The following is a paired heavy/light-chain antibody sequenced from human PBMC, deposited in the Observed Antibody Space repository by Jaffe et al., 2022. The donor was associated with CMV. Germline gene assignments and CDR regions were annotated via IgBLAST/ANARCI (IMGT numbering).Heavy chain of an antibody. CDR3: ARDAGGGWPSYYFED. Sequence: QVQLQESGPGLVKPSETLSLICAVSDDSIRSHFWSWIRQPAGKGLEWIGRVYISGSTNYNPSLKSRVTMSVDTSKNQFSLKLTSVTAADTAVYYCARDAGGGWPSYYFEDWGQGILVTVSS. CDR2: VYISGST. D-gene: IGHD2-15*01. CDR1: DDSIRSHF. J-gene: IGHJ4*02. V-gene: IGHV4-4*07.
Light chain of an antibody. Sequence: EIVMTQSPATLSVSPGERATLSCRASQSVSIYLAWYQQIPGQAPRLLIYNASTRATGVPARFSGSGSGTEFTLTISSLQSEDFAVYYCQHYNNGLTFGGGTKVQIK. CDR1: QSVSIY. V-gene: IGKV3-15*01. CDR2: NAS. CDR3: QHYNNGLT. J-gene: IGKJ4*01.